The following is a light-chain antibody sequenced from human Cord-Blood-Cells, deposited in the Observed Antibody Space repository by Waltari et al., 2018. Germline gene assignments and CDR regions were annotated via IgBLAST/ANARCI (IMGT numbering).Light chain of an antibody. CDR2: WAS. V-gene: IGKV4-1*01. CDR3: QQYYSTPYT. Sequence: DIVMTQSPDSLAASLGERATINCKSSQSVLYSSNNKNYLAWYQHKPAQPPNLLIYWASTRESGVPDRFSGSGSGTDFTLTISSLQAEDVAVYYCQQYYSTPYTFGQGTKLEIK. CDR1: QSVLYSSNNKNY. J-gene: IGKJ2*01.